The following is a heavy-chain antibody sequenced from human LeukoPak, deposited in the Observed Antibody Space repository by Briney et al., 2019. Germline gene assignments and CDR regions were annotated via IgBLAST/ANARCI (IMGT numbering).Heavy chain of an antibody. V-gene: IGHV1-24*01. CDR1: GYTLTELS. D-gene: IGHD3-22*01. Sequence: GASVKVSCKVSGYTLTELSMHWVRQAPGKGLEWMGGFDPEDGETIYAQKFQGRVTITADESTSTAYMELSSLRSEDTAVYYCARGPDYYDSSGYESGRTMDVWGKGTTVTISS. J-gene: IGHJ6*03. CDR2: FDPEDGET. CDR3: ARGPDYYDSSGYESGRTMDV.